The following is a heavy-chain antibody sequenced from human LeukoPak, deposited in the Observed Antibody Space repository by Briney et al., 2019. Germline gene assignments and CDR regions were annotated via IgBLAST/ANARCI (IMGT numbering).Heavy chain of an antibody. CDR3: ARSSIILMVYAHDY. D-gene: IGHD2-8*01. CDR1: GGSFSGYY. J-gene: IGHJ4*02. V-gene: IGHV4-34*01. CDR2: INHSGST. Sequence: SETLSLTCAVYGGSFSGYYWSWIRQPPGKGLEWIGEINHSGSTNYNPSLKSRVTISVDTSKNQFSLKLSSVTAADTAVYYCARSSIILMVYAHDYWGQGTLVTVSS.